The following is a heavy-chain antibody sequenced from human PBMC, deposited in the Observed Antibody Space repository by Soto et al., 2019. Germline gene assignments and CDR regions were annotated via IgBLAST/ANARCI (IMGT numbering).Heavy chain of an antibody. CDR1: GGSISSNSYY. Sequence: QLQLQESGPGLVKPSETLSLTCTVSGGSISSNSYYWGWIRQPPGKGLEWIGSIYYTGSTYYKTSLKSRVTISVDTPKNQFSLKVTSVTAADTAVYYCARQQYYYSNWFDPWGQGTLVTVSS. V-gene: IGHV4-39*01. CDR2: IYYTGST. CDR3: ARQQYYYSNWFDP. J-gene: IGHJ5*02. D-gene: IGHD3-10*01.